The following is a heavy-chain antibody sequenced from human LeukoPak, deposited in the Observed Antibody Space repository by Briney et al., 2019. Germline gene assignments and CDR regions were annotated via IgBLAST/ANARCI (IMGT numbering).Heavy chain of an antibody. CDR1: GGSFSGYY. Sequence: SETLSLTCAVYGGSFSGYYWSWIRQPPGKGLEWIGEINHSGSTNYNPSLKSRVTISVDTSKNQFSLKLSSVTAADTAVYYCARGSSYIYGFDYWGQGTLVTVSS. J-gene: IGHJ4*02. CDR3: ARGSSYIYGFDY. V-gene: IGHV4-34*01. D-gene: IGHD3-10*01. CDR2: INHSGST.